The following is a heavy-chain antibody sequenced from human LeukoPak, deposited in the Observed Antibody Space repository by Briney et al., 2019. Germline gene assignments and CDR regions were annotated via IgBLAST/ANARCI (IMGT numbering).Heavy chain of an antibody. D-gene: IGHD3-10*01. CDR3: ARRFGRKFGERFYYYHYMDV. J-gene: IGHJ6*03. CDR1: GYSISSGYY. CDR2: IYHSGST. Sequence: SETLSLTCTVSGYSISSGYYWGWIRQPPGKGLEWIGSIYHSGSTYYNPSLKSRVTISVDTSKNQFSLRLTSVTAADTAVYYCARRFGRKFGERFYYYHYMDVWGKGTTVTISS. V-gene: IGHV4-38-2*02.